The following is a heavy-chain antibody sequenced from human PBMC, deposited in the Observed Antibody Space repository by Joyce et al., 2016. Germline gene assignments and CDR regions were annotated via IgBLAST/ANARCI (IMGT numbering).Heavy chain of an antibody. CDR3: ARGGTSSDHYFFYTLDV. J-gene: IGHJ6*02. CDR2: IIPFCGAA. CDR1: GGDFSNYT. Sequence: QVLLVQSGAAVKRPGSSLRVSCKSSGGDFSNYTVNWVRQAPGQRLEWMGGIIPFCGAAKYEEDFQGRVTLTADQSPRTAYLELSSLTSVDTAVYYCARGGTSSDHYFFYTLDVWGPGTTVIVSS. D-gene: IGHD1-14*01. V-gene: IGHV1-69*12.